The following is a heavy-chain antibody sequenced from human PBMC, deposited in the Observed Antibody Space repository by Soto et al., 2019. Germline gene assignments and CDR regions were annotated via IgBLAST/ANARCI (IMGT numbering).Heavy chain of an antibody. J-gene: IGHJ6*02. CDR3: ARDPYCSSTSCFLGYYYYGMDV. CDR2: IRAYNGNT. Sequence: ASVKVSCKASGYTFTSYGITWVRQAPGQGLEWMGWIRAYNGNTNYAQKLQGRVTMTTDTSTSTAYMELRSLRSDDTAVYYCARDPYCSSTSCFLGYYYYGMDVWGQGTTVTVS. D-gene: IGHD2-2*01. V-gene: IGHV1-18*01. CDR1: GYTFTSYG.